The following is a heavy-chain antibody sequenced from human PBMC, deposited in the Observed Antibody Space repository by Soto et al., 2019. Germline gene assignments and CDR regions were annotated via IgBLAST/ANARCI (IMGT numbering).Heavy chain of an antibody. Sequence: GGSLRLSCAAYGFTVSSNYMSWVRQAPGKGLEWVSVTYSGGSTYYDETAKGRFPISRDNSKNTLYLQMNSLRAEDTAVYYCSREAANYYYCSCSLDYWGQGTLVTVSS. CDR3: SREAANYYYCSCSLDY. J-gene: IGHJ4*02. V-gene: IGHV3-53*01. CDR2: TYSGGST. CDR1: GFTVSSNY. D-gene: IGHD3-22*01.